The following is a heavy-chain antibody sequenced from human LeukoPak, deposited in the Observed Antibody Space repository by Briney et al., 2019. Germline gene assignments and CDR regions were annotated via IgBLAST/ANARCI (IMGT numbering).Heavy chain of an antibody. CDR3: ARAGKYCGSTSCPPFDYMDV. CDR1: GGSISSGGYY. CDR2: IYYSGST. Sequence: SETLSLTCTVSGGSISSGGYYWSWIRQHPGKGLEWIGYIYYSGSTYYNPSLKSRVTISVDTSKNQFSLKLSSVTAADTAVYYCARAGKYCGSTSCPPFDYMDVWGKGTTVTVSS. D-gene: IGHD2-2*01. V-gene: IGHV4-31*03. J-gene: IGHJ6*03.